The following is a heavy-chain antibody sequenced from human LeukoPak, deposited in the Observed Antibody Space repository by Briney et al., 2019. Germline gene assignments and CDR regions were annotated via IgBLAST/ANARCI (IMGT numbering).Heavy chain of an antibody. J-gene: IGHJ4*02. V-gene: IGHV3-23*01. CDR2: ISGSGDTT. CDR3: AKGHSAHGTGFDC. D-gene: IGHD1-14*01. CDR1: GFTFYSYG. Sequence: GGSLRLSCAASGFTFYSYGMSWVRQAPGKGLEWVSGISGSGDTTYYADSVKGRFTISRDNSKNTLYLQMNSLRVQDTAVYYCAKGHSAHGTGFDCWGQGTLVAVSS.